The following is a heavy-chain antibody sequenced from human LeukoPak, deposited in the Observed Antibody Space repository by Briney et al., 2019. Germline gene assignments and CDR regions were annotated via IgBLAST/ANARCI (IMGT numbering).Heavy chain of an antibody. CDR3: ARLRWRRYFDWLSRGMDV. J-gene: IGHJ6*02. CDR2: MNPNSGNT. D-gene: IGHD3-9*01. CDR1: GYTFTSYD. V-gene: IGHV1-8*01. Sequence: ASVKVSCKASGYTFTSYDINWVRQATGQGLEWMGWMNPNSGNTGYAQKFQGRVTMTRNTSISTAYMELSSLRSEDTAVYDCARLRWRRYFDWLSRGMDVWGQGTTVTVSS.